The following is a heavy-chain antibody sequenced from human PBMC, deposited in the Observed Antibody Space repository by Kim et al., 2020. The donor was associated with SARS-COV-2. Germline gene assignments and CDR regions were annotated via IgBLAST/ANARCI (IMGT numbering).Heavy chain of an antibody. CDR2: INPSGGST. V-gene: IGHV1-46*01. J-gene: IGHJ4*02. Sequence: ASVKVSCKASGYTFTSYYLHWVRQAPGQGLEWMGIINPSGGSTSYAQKFQGRVTMTRDTSTSTVYMELSSLRSEDTAVYYCAREERWLRTVDYWGQGTLVTVSS. CDR3: AREERWLRTVDY. D-gene: IGHD5-12*01. CDR1: GYTFTSYY.